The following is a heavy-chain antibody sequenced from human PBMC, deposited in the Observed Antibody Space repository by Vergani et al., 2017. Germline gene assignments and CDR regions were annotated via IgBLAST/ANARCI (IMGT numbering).Heavy chain of an antibody. CDR1: GFTFDDYA. Sequence: EVQLVESGGGLVQPGRSLRLSCAASGFTFDDYAMHWVRQAPGKGLEWVSGISWNSGSIGYAGSVKGRFTISRDNAKNSLYLQMNSLRAEDTALYYCAKDRQPYSSTWFRWFDPWGQGTLVTVSS. CDR2: ISWNSGSI. D-gene: IGHD6-13*01. CDR3: AKDRQPYSSTWFRWFDP. J-gene: IGHJ5*02. V-gene: IGHV3-9*01.